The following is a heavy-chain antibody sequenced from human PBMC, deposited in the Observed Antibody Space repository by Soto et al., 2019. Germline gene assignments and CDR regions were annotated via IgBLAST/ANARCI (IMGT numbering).Heavy chain of an antibody. V-gene: IGHV4-61*01. CDR1: GGSVSSGLYY. CDR2: IYYSGST. CDR3: ERAYTGSYFDY. D-gene: IGHD1-26*01. J-gene: IGHJ4*02. Sequence: SETLSLTCTVSGGSVSSGLYYWSCIRQPPGKGLEWIGYIYYSGSTNYNPSLKSRVTISVDTSKNQFSLKLSSVTAADTAVYYCERAYTGSYFDYWGQGTLVTVSS.